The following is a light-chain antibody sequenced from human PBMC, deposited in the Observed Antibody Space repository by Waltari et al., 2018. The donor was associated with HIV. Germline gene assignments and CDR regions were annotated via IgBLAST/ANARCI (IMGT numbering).Light chain of an antibody. CDR2: DDS. V-gene: IGLV3-21*02. CDR1: NIGSKS. J-gene: IGLJ1*01. CDR3: QGWDSSSDHYV. Sequence: SYVLPQPPSVSVAPGQTARITCGGNNIGSKSVHWYQQRPGQAHVLVVYDDSDRPSGIPERFAGSKSGNTATLTISRAEAGDEADYYCQGWDSSSDHYVFGTGTKVTV.